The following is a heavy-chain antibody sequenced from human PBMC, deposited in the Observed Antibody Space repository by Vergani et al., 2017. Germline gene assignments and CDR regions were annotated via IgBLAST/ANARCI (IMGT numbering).Heavy chain of an antibody. CDR3: ARRPYYYDSSGYSKYYYYGMDV. J-gene: IGHJ6*02. CDR1: GGSFSGYY. CDR2: INHSGST. V-gene: IGHV4-34*01. Sequence: QVQLQQWGAGLLKPSETLSLTCAVYGGSFSGYYWRWIRQPPGKGLEWIGEINHSGSTNYNPSLKSRVTISVDTSKNQFSLQLSSVTAADTAVYYCARRPYYYDSSGYSKYYYYGMDVWGQGTTVTVSS. D-gene: IGHD3-22*01.